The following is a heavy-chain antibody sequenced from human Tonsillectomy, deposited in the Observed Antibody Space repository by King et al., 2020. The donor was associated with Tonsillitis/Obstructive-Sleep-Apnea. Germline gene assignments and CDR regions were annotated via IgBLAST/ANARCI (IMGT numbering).Heavy chain of an antibody. D-gene: IGHD3-10*01. J-gene: IGHJ6*03. CDR2: INTNTGHP. CDR1: GYIFSNYV. Sequence: QLVQSGFELKKPGASVKLSCKASGYIFSNYVMNWVRQAPGQGLEWMGCINTNTGHPTYAQAFTGRFVFSLDTYVHTAYLQISSLKAEDTAVYYCAIEGTLTYYYRYYMDVWGKGTTVTVSS. CDR3: AIEGTLTYYYRYYMDV. V-gene: IGHV7-4-1*02.